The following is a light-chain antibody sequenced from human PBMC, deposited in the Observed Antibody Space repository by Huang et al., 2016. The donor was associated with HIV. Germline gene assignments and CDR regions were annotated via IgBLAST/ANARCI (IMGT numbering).Light chain of an antibody. CDR2: EAS. CDR3: RQYSAYPVT. V-gene: IGKV1-5*03. Sequence: DIQMTQSTSTLSASVGDRVTITCRASLGIDHWLAWYQQKPGKGPKLLISEASTLERGVPSRCRDSGSKTEFTRTVNGLQPDDFATYYCRQYSAYPVTSGQGTRLEI. CDR1: LGIDHW. J-gene: IGKJ5*01.